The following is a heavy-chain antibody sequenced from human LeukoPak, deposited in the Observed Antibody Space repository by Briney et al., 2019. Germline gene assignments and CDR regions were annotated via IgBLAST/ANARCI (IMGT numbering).Heavy chain of an antibody. V-gene: IGHV6-1*01. J-gene: IGHJ5*02. CDR3: ARDTIAAAMGFRTGFDP. CDR2: TYYRSKWYN. CDR1: GDSVSSNSAA. Sequence: SQTLSLTCVISGDSVSSNSAAWNWIRQSPSRGLEWLGRTYYRSKWYNDYAVSVKSRITINPDTSKNQFSLQLNSVTPEDTAVYYCARDTIAAAMGFRTGFDPWGQGTLVTVSS. D-gene: IGHD6-13*01.